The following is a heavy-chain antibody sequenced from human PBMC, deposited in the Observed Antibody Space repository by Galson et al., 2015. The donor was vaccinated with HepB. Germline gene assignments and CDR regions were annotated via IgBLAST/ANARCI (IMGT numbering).Heavy chain of an antibody. J-gene: IGHJ4*02. V-gene: IGHV3-30*18. CDR3: AKDQGVRGVTPGY. Sequence: SLRLSCAASGFTFSSYGMHWVRQAPGKGLEWVAVISYDGSNKYYADSVKGRFTISRDNSKNTLYLQMNSLRAEDTAVYYCAKDQGVRGVTPGYWGQGTLVTVSS. CDR2: ISYDGSNK. CDR1: GFTFSSYG. D-gene: IGHD3-10*01.